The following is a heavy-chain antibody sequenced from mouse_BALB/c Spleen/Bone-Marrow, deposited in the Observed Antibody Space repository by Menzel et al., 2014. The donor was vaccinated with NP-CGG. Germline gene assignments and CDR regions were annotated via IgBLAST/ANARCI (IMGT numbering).Heavy chain of an antibody. CDR1: GFNIKDTY. CDR3: APYYYGRWFAS. D-gene: IGHD1-1*01. CDR2: IDPANGNI. Sequence: EVQLQQSGAELVKPGAPVKLSCTASGFNIKDTYMHWVKQRPEQGLEWIGRIDPANGNIKYDPKFQGKATITADTSSNTAYLQLSSLTSEDTAVYYCAPYYYGRWFASWGQGTLVTVSA. J-gene: IGHJ3*01. V-gene: IGHV14-3*02.